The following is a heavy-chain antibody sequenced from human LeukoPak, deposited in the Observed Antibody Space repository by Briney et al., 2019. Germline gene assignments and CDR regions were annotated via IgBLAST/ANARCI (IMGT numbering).Heavy chain of an antibody. V-gene: IGHV3-30-3*01. D-gene: IGHD3-16*01. J-gene: IGHJ6*02. CDR3: ARVGGGYYYYYGMDV. Sequence: GGSLRLSCAASGFTFSSYAMHWVRQAPGKGLEWVAVISYDGSNKYYADSVKGRFTISRDNAKKTLYLQMDSLRGEDTAVYFCARVGGGYYYYYGMDVWGQGTTVTVSS. CDR1: GFTFSSYA. CDR2: ISYDGSNK.